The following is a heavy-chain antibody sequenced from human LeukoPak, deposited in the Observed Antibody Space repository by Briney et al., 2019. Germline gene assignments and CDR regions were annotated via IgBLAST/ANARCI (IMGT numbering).Heavy chain of an antibody. V-gene: IGHV3-30*02. D-gene: IGHD3-10*01. Sequence: GRSLRLSCAASGFTFSSYGMHWVRQAPGKGLEWVAFIRYDGSNKYYADSVKGRFTISRDNSKNTLYLQMNSLRAEDTAVYYCANTLLWFGESYFQHWGQGTLVIVSS. CDR2: IRYDGSNK. J-gene: IGHJ1*01. CDR3: ANTLLWFGESYFQH. CDR1: GFTFSSYG.